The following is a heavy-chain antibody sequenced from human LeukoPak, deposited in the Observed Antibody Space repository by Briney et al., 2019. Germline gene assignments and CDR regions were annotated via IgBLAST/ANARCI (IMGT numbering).Heavy chain of an antibody. V-gene: IGHV4-39*07. CDR2: IYYSGST. CDR1: GGSISSSSYY. J-gene: IGHJ4*02. Sequence: SETLSLTCTVSGGSISSSSYYWGWIRQPPGKGLEWIGSIYYSGSTNYNPSLKSRVTISVDMSKNQFSLQLNSVTPEDTAVYYCAREWNKDIVVVPAAMCSDYWGQGTLVTVSS. CDR3: AREWNKDIVVVPAAMCSDY. D-gene: IGHD2-2*01.